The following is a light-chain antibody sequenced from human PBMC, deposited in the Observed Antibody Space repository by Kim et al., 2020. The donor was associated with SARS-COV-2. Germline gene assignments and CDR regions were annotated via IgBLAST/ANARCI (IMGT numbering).Light chain of an antibody. Sequence: SVALGQTARITCGGNNIGSKNVTWYQQKPGQAPVLVIYRDSNRPSGIPERFSGSNSGNTATLTISRAQAGDEADYYCQVWDSSTWVFGGGTQLTVL. J-gene: IGLJ3*02. V-gene: IGLV3-9*01. CDR1: NIGSKN. CDR3: QVWDSSTWV. CDR2: RDS.